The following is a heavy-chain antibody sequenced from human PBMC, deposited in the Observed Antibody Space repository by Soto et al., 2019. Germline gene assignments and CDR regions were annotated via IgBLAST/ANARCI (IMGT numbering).Heavy chain of an antibody. CDR1: GYTFSIHG. CDR3: AREGSSGRLGFDY. CDR2: ISAYNAHT. Sequence: ASVKVSCKASGYTFSIHGISWVRQAPGQGLEWMGWISAYNAHTDYARKFQGRVSITTDTSTSTAYMELRSLKSDDTAVYYCAREGSSGRLGFDYWGQGTLVTVSS. V-gene: IGHV1-18*01. D-gene: IGHD6-19*01. J-gene: IGHJ4*02.